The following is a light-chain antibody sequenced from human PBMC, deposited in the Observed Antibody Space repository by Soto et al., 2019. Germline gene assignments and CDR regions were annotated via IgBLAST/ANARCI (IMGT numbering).Light chain of an antibody. CDR1: QSVSSNY. CDR2: GVS. CDR3: QQYAPSPAIT. J-gene: IGKJ5*01. V-gene: IGKV3-20*01. Sequence: ETVLTQSPGTLSLSPGERATLSCRASQSVSSNYLVWYQQKPGQAPRLLISGVSTRATGIPDRFSGSGSGTDFTLTISRLEPEEVAVYYCQQYAPSPAITFGQGTRVETK.